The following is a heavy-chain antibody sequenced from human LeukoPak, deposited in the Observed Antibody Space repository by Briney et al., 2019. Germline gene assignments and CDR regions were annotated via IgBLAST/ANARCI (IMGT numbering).Heavy chain of an antibody. V-gene: IGHV3-21*04. D-gene: IGHD1-1*01. CDR2: ISSSNDYI. J-gene: IGHJ4*02. CDR1: GFTFSTST. CDR3: ARDRGYPFDY. Sequence: PGGSLRLSCAASGFTFSTSTMNWVRQAPGKGLEWVSSISSSNDYIYYADSVKVRFTISRDNAMNSRYLQMNSLRAEDTALYYCARDRGYPFDYWGQGTLVTVSS.